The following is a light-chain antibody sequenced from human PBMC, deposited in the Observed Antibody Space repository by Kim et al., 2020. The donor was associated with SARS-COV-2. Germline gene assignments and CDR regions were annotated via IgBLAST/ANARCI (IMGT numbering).Light chain of an antibody. CDR1: NSNIGAGYD. CDR3: QSHDSTLSGYYV. Sequence: QSVLTQPPSVSGAPGQRVTISCTGSNSNIGAGYDVHWYQQLPGTAPRLLIYGSTNRPSGVPDRFSASKSGTSASLAITGLQTEDEADYYCQSHDSTLSGYYVFGTGTKVTVL. CDR2: GST. J-gene: IGLJ1*01. V-gene: IGLV1-40*01.